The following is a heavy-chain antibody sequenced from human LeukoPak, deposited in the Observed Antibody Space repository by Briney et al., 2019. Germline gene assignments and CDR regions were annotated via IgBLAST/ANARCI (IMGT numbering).Heavy chain of an antibody. CDR1: GFTFSNYW. CDR3: ARDFWGAYRVDYFDY. D-gene: IGHD3-3*01. J-gene: IGHJ4*02. V-gene: IGHV3-7*01. CDR2: IKQDGSET. Sequence: GGSLRLSCAASGFTFSNYWMSWVRRAPGKGLEWVANIKQDGSETYYVDSVRGRFTISRDNAKNSLYLQMNSLRAEDTAVYYCARDFWGAYRVDYFDYWGQGTLVNVSS.